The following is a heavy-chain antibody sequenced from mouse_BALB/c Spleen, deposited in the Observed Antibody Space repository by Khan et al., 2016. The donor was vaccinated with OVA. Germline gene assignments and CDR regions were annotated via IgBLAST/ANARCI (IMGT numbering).Heavy chain of an antibody. Sequence: EVELVESGGDLVKPGGSLKLSCAASGFTFSGYALSWVRQTPEKRLEWVATISSDDSYTYYPDSVKGRFTISRDNVTNTLYLQMSSLRSEDTAMYYCARPPITTIVATSYWFFDVWGAGTTVTVSS. J-gene: IGHJ1*01. CDR2: ISSDDSYT. CDR3: ARPPITTIVATSYWFFDV. CDR1: GFTFSGYA. V-gene: IGHV5-9-3*01. D-gene: IGHD1-1*01.